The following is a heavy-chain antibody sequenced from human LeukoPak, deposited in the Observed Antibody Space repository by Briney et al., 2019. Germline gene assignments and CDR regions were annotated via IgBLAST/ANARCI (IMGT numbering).Heavy chain of an antibody. Sequence: PSETLSLTCSASGASTSSRYWSWIRQSPGRTLEWIGHIYNGRSTKYNPSLTSRVTISVDTSKNQFSLRTTSVTAADTAIYYCAQTTGWPGFDFWGPGALVTVSS. D-gene: IGHD6-19*01. CDR3: AQTTGWPGFDF. CDR1: GASTSSRY. J-gene: IGHJ4*02. CDR2: IYNGRST. V-gene: IGHV4-59*08.